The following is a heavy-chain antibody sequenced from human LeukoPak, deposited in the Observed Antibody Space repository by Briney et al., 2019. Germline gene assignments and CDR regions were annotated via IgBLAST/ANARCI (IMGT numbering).Heavy chain of an antibody. CDR2: MNPNSGNT. Sequence: GASVKVSCKASGYTFTGYDINWVRQATGQGLEWMGWMNPNSGNTGYAQKFQGRVTMTRNTSISTAYMELSSLRSEDTAVYYCAILYYDYVWGSYRPFDYWGQGTLVTVSS. CDR3: AILYYDYVWGSYRPFDY. J-gene: IGHJ4*02. CDR1: GYTFTGYD. V-gene: IGHV1-8*01. D-gene: IGHD3-16*02.